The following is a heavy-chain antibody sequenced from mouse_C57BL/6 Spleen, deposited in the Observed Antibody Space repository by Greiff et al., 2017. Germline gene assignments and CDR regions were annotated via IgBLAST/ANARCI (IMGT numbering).Heavy chain of an antibody. CDR3: ARYYGSSYWYFDV. CDR1: GYAFSSSW. Sequence: VQLQQSGPELVKPGASVKISCKASGYAFSSSWMNWVKQRPGKGLEWIGRIYPGDGGTNYNGKFKGKPTLTADKSSSTAYMQLSSRTSEDSAVYFCARYYGSSYWYFDVWGKGTTVTVSS. J-gene: IGHJ1*03. D-gene: IGHD1-1*01. CDR2: IYPGDGGT. V-gene: IGHV1-82*01.